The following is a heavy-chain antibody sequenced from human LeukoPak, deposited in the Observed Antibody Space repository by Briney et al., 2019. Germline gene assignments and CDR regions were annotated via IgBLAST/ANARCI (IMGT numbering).Heavy chain of an antibody. V-gene: IGHV3-21*01. Sequence: PGGSLRLSCAASGFTFSSYSMNWVRQAPGKGLEWVSSISSSSSYIYYADSVKGRFTISRDNAKNSLYLQMNSLRAEDTAVYYCARCPDTLYYFDYWGQGTLVTVSS. CDR1: GFTFSSYS. J-gene: IGHJ4*02. CDR2: ISSSSSYI. CDR3: ARCPDTLYYFDY. D-gene: IGHD5-18*01.